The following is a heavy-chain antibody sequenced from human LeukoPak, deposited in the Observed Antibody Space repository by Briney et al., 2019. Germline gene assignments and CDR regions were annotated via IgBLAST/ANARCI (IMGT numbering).Heavy chain of an antibody. Sequence: ASVKVSCKAAGYTFTSYYMHWVRQAPGQGLEWMGIINPSGGSTSYAQKFQGRVTMTRDTSTSTVYMELSSLISEDTAVDYCASYDSSGYYLDYWGQGTLVTVSS. D-gene: IGHD3-22*01. V-gene: IGHV1-46*01. CDR3: ASYDSSGYYLDY. CDR2: INPSGGST. J-gene: IGHJ4*02. CDR1: GYTFTSYY.